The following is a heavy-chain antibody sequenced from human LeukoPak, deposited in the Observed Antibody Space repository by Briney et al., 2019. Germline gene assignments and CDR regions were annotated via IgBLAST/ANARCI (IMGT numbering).Heavy chain of an antibody. CDR2: IYSSGST. CDR3: ARDVPWLDP. V-gene: IGHV4-59*01. J-gene: IGHJ5*02. CDR1: GGSISGYY. Sequence: SETLSLTCTISGGSISGYYWSWIRQPPGKGLEWIGYIYSSGSTNYNPSLKSRVTISVDTSKNQFSLNLTSVTAADTAVYYCARDVPWLDPWGQGTLVTVSS. D-gene: IGHD2-2*01.